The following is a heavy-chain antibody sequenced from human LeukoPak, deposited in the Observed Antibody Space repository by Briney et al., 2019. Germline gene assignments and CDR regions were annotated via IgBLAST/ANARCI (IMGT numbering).Heavy chain of an antibody. V-gene: IGHV3-13*01. J-gene: IGHJ2*01. Sequence: GGSLRLSFAASGFTFHSYDMHWVRQAAGGRLEWVSAMGSARDTYYPDSVKGRFTTSRDNAKSSLYLQMHSLRDGDTAVYYCVRGDSTGYRSNWYFDLWGRGTLVTVSS. D-gene: IGHD3-22*01. CDR3: VRGDSTGYRSNWYFDL. CDR1: GFTFHSYD. CDR2: MGSARDT.